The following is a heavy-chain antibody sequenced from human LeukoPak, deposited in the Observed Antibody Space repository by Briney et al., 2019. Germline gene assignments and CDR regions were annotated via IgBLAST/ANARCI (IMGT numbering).Heavy chain of an antibody. CDR1: GGTFSSYA. J-gene: IGHJ3*02. V-gene: IGHV1-18*01. Sequence: ASVKVSCKASGGTFSSYAISWVRQAPGQGLEWMGWISGYNGNTNYAQKLQGRVTMTTDTSTSTAYMELRSLKSDDTAVYYCASLKNYYDSGGYLVTDAFDIWGQGTMVTVSS. CDR2: ISGYNGNT. D-gene: IGHD3-22*01. CDR3: ASLKNYYDSGGYLVTDAFDI.